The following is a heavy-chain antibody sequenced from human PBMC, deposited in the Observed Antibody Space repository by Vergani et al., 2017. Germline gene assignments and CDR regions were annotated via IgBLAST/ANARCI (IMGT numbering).Heavy chain of an antibody. CDR2: IKSDGSIT. J-gene: IGHJ5*01. D-gene: IGHD5-12*01. V-gene: IGHV3-74*01. Sequence: EVQLVESGGGLIHPGGSLRLSCEGSGFSFSGYWMHWVRQSPEKGLVWVSRIKSDGSITNYADSVKGRFTISRDNAKNTLYLEMNSLRGDDTAIYYCVRAGCSGPCFMSNCFDSWGQGTLVTVSS. CDR1: GFSFSGYW. CDR3: VRAGCSGPCFMSNCFDS.